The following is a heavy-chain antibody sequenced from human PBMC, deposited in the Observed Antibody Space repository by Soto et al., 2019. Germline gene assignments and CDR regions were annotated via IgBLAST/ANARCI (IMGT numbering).Heavy chain of an antibody. CDR1: GGSISTNTYY. V-gene: IGHV4-39*01. J-gene: IGHJ4*02. CDR3: GARASTGTWVDS. CDR2: IYYTGNT. D-gene: IGHD6-13*01. Sequence: QLQLQESGPGLVKPSETLSLTCTVSGGSISTNTYYWGWIRQPPGKGLEWIGSIYYTGNTYYNPSLKSRLTISVDTSKNQFSLKLGSVTAADTAVYYCGARASTGTWVDSWGQGTLVTVSS.